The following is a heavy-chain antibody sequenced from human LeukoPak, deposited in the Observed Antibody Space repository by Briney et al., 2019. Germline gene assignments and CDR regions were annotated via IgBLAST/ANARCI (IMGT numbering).Heavy chain of an antibody. J-gene: IGHJ5*02. Sequence: GGSLRLSCAASGFTFSSYSMNWVRQAPGKGLEWVSSISSSSSYIYYADSVKGRFTISRDNAKNSLYLQMNSLRAEDTAVYYCARDLYYYGSGSYYTNWFDPWGQGTLVTVSS. CDR2: ISSSSSYI. CDR1: GFTFSSYS. D-gene: IGHD3-10*01. V-gene: IGHV3-21*03. CDR3: ARDLYYYGSGSYYTNWFDP.